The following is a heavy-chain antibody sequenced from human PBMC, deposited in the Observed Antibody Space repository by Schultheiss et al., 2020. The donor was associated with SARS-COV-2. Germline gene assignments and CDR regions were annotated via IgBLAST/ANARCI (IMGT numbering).Heavy chain of an antibody. Sequence: ASVKVSCKASGYTFTSYGISWVRQAPGQGLEWMGWINPNSGGTNYAQKFQGRVTMTEDTSTDTAYMELSSLRSEDTAVYYCARGSKWELGNWGQGTLVTVSS. CDR3: ARGSKWELGN. CDR1: GYTFTSYG. V-gene: IGHV1-18*01. D-gene: IGHD1-26*01. J-gene: IGHJ4*02. CDR2: INPNSGGT.